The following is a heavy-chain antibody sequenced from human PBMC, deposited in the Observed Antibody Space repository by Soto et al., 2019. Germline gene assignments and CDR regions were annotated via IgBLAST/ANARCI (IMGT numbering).Heavy chain of an antibody. D-gene: IGHD5-18*01. CDR2: TYYRSKWNN. CDR3: AREGGDTGHWYFDY. Sequence: SQTLSLTCAISGDSVSSNSAACNWVRQSPSRGLEWLGRTYYRSKWNNDYAVSVKRRITINPDTSKNQFSLQLNSVTPEDTAVYYCAREGGDTGHWYFDYWGQGTLVTVSS. V-gene: IGHV6-1*01. J-gene: IGHJ4*02. CDR1: GDSVSSNSAA.